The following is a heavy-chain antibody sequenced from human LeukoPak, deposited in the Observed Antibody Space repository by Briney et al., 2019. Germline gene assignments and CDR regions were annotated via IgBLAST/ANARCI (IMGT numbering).Heavy chain of an antibody. Sequence: PSETLSLTCTVSGGSISSYYWSWIRQPPGEGLEWIGYIYYSGSTKYNASLKSRVTISVDTSKNQFSLKLSSVTAADTAVYYCARGGPNSSGWRIDYWGQGTLVTVSS. V-gene: IGHV4-59*01. CDR3: ARGGPNSSGWRIDY. J-gene: IGHJ4*02. CDR2: IYYSGST. CDR1: GGSISSYY. D-gene: IGHD6-19*01.